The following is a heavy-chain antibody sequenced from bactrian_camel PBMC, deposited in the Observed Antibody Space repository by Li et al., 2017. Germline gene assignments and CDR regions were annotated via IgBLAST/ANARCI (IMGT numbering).Heavy chain of an antibody. V-gene: IGHV3S54*01. CDR1: GIISSLYC. CDR2: IYSGADST. Sequence: VESGGGSVQAGGSLTLSCAASGIISSLYCMGWFRQVPEKPREAVAAIYSGADSTYYADSVKGRFTVSQDSSKNLLYLQMNSLKPVDTAMYYCAANYGRSVCLTMTIVTGAGGPRSPSP. CDR3: AANYGRSVCLTMTIVT. D-gene: IGHD3*01. J-gene: IGHJ6*01.